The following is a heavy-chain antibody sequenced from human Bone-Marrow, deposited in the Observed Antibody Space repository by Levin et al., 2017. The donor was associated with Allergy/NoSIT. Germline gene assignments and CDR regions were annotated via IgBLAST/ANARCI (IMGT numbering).Heavy chain of an antibody. V-gene: IGHV4-59*01. CDR1: GGSLHGSY. D-gene: IGHD2-2*02. Sequence: SETLSLTCTVSGGSLHGSYWSWIRQPPGKGLEWMGYIYHNGNTEYNPSLKSRVTISVDTSKNQFSLNLRSVTAADTAVYYCAREMLLPATIRCFDPWGQGTPVTVSS. CDR3: AREMLLPATIRCFDP. CDR2: IYHNGNT. J-gene: IGHJ5*02.